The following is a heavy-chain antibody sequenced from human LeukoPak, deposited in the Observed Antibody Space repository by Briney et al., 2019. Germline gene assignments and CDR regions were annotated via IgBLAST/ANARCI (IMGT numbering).Heavy chain of an antibody. CDR2: IIPIFGTA. Sequence: GASVKVSCKASGYTFTSYDISWVRQAPGQGLEWMGGIIPIFGTANYAQKFQGRVTITADKSASTAYMELSSLRSEDTAVYYCARGTTRDLYYYYYMDVWGKGTTVTVSS. D-gene: IGHD4-11*01. CDR3: ARGTTRDLYYYYYMDV. CDR1: GYTFTSYD. J-gene: IGHJ6*03. V-gene: IGHV1-69*06.